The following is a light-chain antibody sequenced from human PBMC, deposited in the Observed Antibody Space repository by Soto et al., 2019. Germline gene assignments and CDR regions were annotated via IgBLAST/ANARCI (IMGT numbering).Light chain of an antibody. J-gene: IGLJ1*01. CDR2: EVS. Sequence: QYVLTQPASVSGSPGQSITMSCTGTSSDVGGYDYVSWYQHHPGKAPKLTIYEVSNRPSGVSNRFSGSKSGNTASLTISGLQAEDEAEYYCSSYTSSSTDVLGTGTKVTV. V-gene: IGLV2-14*01. CDR1: SSDVGGYDY. CDR3: SSYTSSSTDV.